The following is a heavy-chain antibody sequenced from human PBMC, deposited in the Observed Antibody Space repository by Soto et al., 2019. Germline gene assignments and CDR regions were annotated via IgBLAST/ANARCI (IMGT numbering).Heavy chain of an antibody. CDR2: IFSSGST. Sequence: SQTLSLTCTVSGGSITTFYWTWVRQPAGKGLEWIGRIFSSGSTSLNPSLECRVAMSVDTSKNQFSLNLSTLNTADLPVYYCSREGSYCACNFPHGILLWPFDVWGEGALVTVSS. D-gene: IGHD2-21*01. CDR3: SREGSYCACNFPHGILLWPFDV. V-gene: IGHV4-4*07. CDR1: GGSITTFY. J-gene: IGHJ4*02.